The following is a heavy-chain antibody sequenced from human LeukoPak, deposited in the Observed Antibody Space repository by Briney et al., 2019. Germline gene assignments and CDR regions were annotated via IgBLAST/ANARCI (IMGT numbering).Heavy chain of an antibody. V-gene: IGHV3-11*01. D-gene: IGHD3-22*01. CDR1: GFTFSDFY. J-gene: IGHJ4*02. Sequence: PGGSLRLSCAASGFTFSDFYMSWIRQAPGKGLEWVSDIDTTGTTIYFADFVRGRFTISRDNAKDSLYPQMNSLRAEDTAVYYCARNRRDSSGYYHLDYWGQGTLVTVSS. CDR2: IDTTGTTI. CDR3: ARNRRDSSGYYHLDY.